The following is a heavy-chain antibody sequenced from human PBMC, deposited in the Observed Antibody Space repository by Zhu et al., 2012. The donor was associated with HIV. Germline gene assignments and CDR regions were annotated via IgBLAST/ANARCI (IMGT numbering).Heavy chain of an antibody. CDR3: ARNEPGYGDLDAFDI. CDR1: GGSFSGYY. V-gene: IGHV4-34*02. J-gene: IGHJ3*02. Sequence: QVQLQQWGTGLLKPSETLSLTCAVYGGSFSGYYWSWIRQSPGKGLEWIGKTSHTGSTNYNPSLKSRVIISGDTSKRQFSLKLSSVTTADTAMYYCARNEPGYGDLDAFDIWGQGTMVTVSS. D-gene: IGHD4-17*01. CDR2: TSHTGST.